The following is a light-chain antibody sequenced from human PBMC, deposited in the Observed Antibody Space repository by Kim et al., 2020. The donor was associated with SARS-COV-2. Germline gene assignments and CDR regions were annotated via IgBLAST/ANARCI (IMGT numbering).Light chain of an antibody. CDR3: QQYAGYPRT. J-gene: IGKJ1*01. V-gene: IGKV1-16*01. Sequence: GDRVIITCRASQGIANNVAWFQQKPGKAPKALVYAASRLEGGAPSRFSGSGSGTDFILTISSLQPEDYATYYCQQYAGYPRTFGQGTKVDIK. CDR2: AAS. CDR1: QGIANN.